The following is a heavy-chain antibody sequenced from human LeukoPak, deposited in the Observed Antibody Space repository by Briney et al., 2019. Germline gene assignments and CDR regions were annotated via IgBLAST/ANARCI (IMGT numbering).Heavy chain of an antibody. J-gene: IGHJ6*03. CDR3: ASMTTVSNYYYYYMDV. Sequence: SETLSLTCTVSGGSISSSSYYWGWIRQPPGKGLEWIGSIYYSGSTYYNPSPKSRVTISVDTSKNQFSLKLSSVTAADTAVYYCASMTTVSNYYYYYMDVWGKGTTVTVSS. CDR2: IYYSGST. D-gene: IGHD4-11*01. CDR1: GGSISSSSYY. V-gene: IGHV4-39*01.